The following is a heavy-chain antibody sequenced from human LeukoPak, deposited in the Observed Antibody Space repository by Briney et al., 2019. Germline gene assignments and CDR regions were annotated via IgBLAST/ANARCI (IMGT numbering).Heavy chain of an antibody. Sequence: KPSETLSLTCTVSGGSISSYYWSWIRQPAGKGLEWIGRIYTSGGTNYNPSLKSRVTMSVDTSKNQFSLKLSSVTAADTAVYYCARDRPYGSGSYYPFDYWGQGTLVTVSS. V-gene: IGHV4-4*07. CDR3: ARDRPYGSGSYYPFDY. CDR1: GGSISSYY. CDR2: IYTSGGT. D-gene: IGHD3-10*01. J-gene: IGHJ4*02.